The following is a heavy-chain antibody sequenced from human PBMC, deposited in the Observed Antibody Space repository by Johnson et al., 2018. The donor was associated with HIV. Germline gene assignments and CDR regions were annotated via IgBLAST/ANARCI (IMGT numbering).Heavy chain of an antibody. Sequence: QVQLVESGGGVVRPGGSLRLSCAVSGFTFSAYDIHWVRQAKGKRLEWVSLISWDGGSTIYYEDSVKGRFTISRDNSKNTLYLQIDSLRPEDTAVYYCARLPSGYSRDAFHIWGQGTMVSVSS. CDR3: ARLPSGYSRDAFHI. CDR1: GFTFSAYD. CDR2: ISWDGGSTI. D-gene: IGHD5-18*01. J-gene: IGHJ3*02. V-gene: IGHV3-NL1*01.